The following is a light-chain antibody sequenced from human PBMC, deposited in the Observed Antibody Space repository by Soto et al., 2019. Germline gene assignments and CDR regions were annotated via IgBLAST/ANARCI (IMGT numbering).Light chain of an antibody. CDR1: QGISSN. J-gene: IGKJ1*01. CDR2: AAS. Sequence: IQLTHSQSSLSASVGDRVTINSRASQGISSNLAWYQQKPGKAPKVLISAASTLQSGVPSRFSGSGSGTDFTLTISRLEPEDFAVYYCQQSGGSTRTFGQGTKVDI. CDR3: QQSGGSTRT. V-gene: IGKV1-9*01.